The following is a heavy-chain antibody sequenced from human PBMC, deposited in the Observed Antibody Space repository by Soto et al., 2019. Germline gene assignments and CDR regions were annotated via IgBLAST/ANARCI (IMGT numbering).Heavy chain of an antibody. D-gene: IGHD1-26*01. Sequence: SETLSLTCAVYGGSFSGYYWSWIRQPPGKGLEWIGEINHSGSTNYNPSPKSRVTISVDTSKNQFSLKLSSVTAADTAVYYCARGWRELQRGRSFDYWGQGTLVTVSS. V-gene: IGHV4-34*01. CDR2: INHSGST. J-gene: IGHJ4*02. CDR1: GGSFSGYY. CDR3: ARGWRELQRGRSFDY.